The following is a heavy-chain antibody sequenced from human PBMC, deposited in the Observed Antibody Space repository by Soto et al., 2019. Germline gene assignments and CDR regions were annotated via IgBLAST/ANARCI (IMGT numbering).Heavy chain of an antibody. CDR2: IFGSDSET. CDR1: GHKFTSSC. V-gene: IGHV5-51*01. D-gene: IGHD3-22*01. CDR3: ARKDQSGYFNWFEP. J-gene: IGHJ5*02. Sequence: VESLNVTWGTSGHKFTSSCIGLVRQQQGKGLEWMGIIFGSDSETRYSPSFQGQVTISADRSTSTVFLQWASLKASDTFVYFCARKDQSGYFNWFEPWGKRTRVTVSS.